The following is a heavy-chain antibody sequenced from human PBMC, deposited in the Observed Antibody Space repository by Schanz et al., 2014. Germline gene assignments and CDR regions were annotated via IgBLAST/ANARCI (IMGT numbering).Heavy chain of an antibody. Sequence: EVQLVESGGGLIQPGGSLRLSCVASGFTVSSNYMSWVRQAPGKGLEWVSVIYSDGRTYYGDSVKGRFTISRDNSKNTLYLQLTSLRPEDTAVYYCARLATSKSRLGDAVDIWGQGTMVTVSS. CDR3: ARLATSKSRLGDAVDI. CDR1: GFTVSSNY. V-gene: IGHV3-66*03. CDR2: IYSDGRT. D-gene: IGHD6-6*01. J-gene: IGHJ3*02.